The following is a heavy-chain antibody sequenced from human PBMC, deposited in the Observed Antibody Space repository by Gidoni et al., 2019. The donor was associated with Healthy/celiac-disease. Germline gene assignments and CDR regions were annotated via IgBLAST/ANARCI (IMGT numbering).Heavy chain of an antibody. V-gene: IGHV3-53*01. D-gene: IGHD4-4*01. CDR2: IYSGGST. Sequence: VQLVESGGGLIQPGGSLRLSCAASGFTFSSNYMSWVRQAPGKGLEWVSVIYSGGSTYYADSVKGRFTISRDNSKNTLYLQMNSLSAEDTAVYYCARDFSNYPGANYYYYGMDVWGQGTTVTVSS. CDR1: GFTFSSNY. CDR3: ARDFSNYPGANYYYYGMDV. J-gene: IGHJ6*02.